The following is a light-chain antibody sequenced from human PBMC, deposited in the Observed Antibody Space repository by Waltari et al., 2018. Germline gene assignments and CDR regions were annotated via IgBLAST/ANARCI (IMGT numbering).Light chain of an antibody. J-gene: IGLJ1*01. V-gene: IGLV2-14*01. CDR1: SSDIGGYNY. Sequence: QSALTQPASVSGSPGQSITISCTGTSSDIGGYNYVSWFPQHPGKAPKLIIYSVSARPSVVSYRFSGATSGNTAPLPISWLLADDEADYYCISYTSDTTFVFGAGTKVTVL. CDR3: ISYTSDTTFV. CDR2: SVS.